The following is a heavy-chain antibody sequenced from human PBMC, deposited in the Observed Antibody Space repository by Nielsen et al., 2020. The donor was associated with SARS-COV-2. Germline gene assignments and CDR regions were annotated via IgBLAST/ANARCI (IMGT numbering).Heavy chain of an antibody. CDR3: ARGFGNSYGLEHFDY. D-gene: IGHD5-18*01. J-gene: IGHJ4*02. Sequence: SVKVSCKASGGTLSSYAISWVRQAPGQGLEWMGGIIPIFGTANYAQKFQGRVTITADKSTSTAYMELSSLRSEDTAVYYCARGFGNSYGLEHFDYWGQGTLVTVSS. CDR1: GGTLSSYA. CDR2: IIPIFGTA. V-gene: IGHV1-69*06.